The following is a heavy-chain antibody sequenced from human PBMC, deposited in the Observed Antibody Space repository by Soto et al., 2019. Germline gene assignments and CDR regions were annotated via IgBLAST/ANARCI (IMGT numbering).Heavy chain of an antibody. CDR1: GGSISSSSYY. CDR2: IYYSGST. D-gene: IGHD6-6*01. V-gene: IGHV4-39*01. CDR3: ARMGEDSSSWGMRYYGMDV. J-gene: IGHJ6*02. Sequence: SETLSLTCTVSGGSISSSSYYWGWIRQPPGKGLEWIGSIYYSGSTYYNPSLKSRVTISVDTSKNQFSLKLSSVAAADTAVYYCARMGEDSSSWGMRYYGMDVWGQGTTVTVS.